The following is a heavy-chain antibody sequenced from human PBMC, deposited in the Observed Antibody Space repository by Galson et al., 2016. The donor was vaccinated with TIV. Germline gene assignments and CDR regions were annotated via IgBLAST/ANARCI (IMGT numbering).Heavy chain of an antibody. CDR1: GYTFTSHP. J-gene: IGHJ3*02. V-gene: IGHV1-3*01. CDR2: INVGNGNT. Sequence: SVKVSCKDSGYTFTSHPMHWVRQAPGQRLEWMGWINVGNGNTKYVQKFKGRVTITSDTSARIAYMELSTLTSEDTALYYCARDRLGAKRAFDIWGQGTLVTVSS. D-gene: IGHD3-16*01. CDR3: ARDRLGAKRAFDI.